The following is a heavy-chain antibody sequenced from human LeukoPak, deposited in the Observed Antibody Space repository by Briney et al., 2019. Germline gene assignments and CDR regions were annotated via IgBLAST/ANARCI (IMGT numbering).Heavy chain of an antibody. CDR2: INPSGGST. CDR3: ARDDLYSSGWYGYYYYYGMDV. J-gene: IGHJ6*02. CDR1: GYTFTSYY. D-gene: IGHD6-19*01. Sequence: ASAKVSCKASGYTFTSYYMHWVRQAPGQGLEWMGIINPSGGSTSYAQKFQGRVTMTRDTSTSTVYMELSSLRSEDTAVYYCARDDLYSSGWYGYYYYYGMDVWGQGTTVTVSS. V-gene: IGHV1-46*01.